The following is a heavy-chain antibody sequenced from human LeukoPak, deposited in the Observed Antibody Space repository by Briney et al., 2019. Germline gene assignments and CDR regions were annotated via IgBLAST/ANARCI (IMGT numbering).Heavy chain of an antibody. CDR2: IYTSGST. J-gene: IGHJ4*02. Sequence: ASQTLSLTCTVSGGSISSGSYYWSWIRQPAGKGLEWIGRIYTSGSTNYNPSLKSRVTISVDTSKNQFSLKLSSVTAADSAVYYCARVRVPPYYFDYWGQGTLVTVSS. CDR3: ARVRVPPYYFDY. V-gene: IGHV4-61*02. D-gene: IGHD3-10*02. CDR1: GGSISSGSYY.